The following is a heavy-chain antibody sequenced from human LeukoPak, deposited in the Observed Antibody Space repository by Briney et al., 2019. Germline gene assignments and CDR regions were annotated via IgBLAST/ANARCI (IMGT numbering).Heavy chain of an antibody. CDR1: GFTFSSFQ. J-gene: IGHJ3*02. D-gene: IGHD5-12*01. CDR2: IGSSDTTM. CDR3: AREAYSGYFDDAFDM. V-gene: IGHV3-48*03. Sequence: GGSLRLSCAASGFTFSSFQMNWVRQAQGKGLEWVSYIGSSDTTMYYADSVKGRFTISRDNAKNALYLQMNSLRAEETAVYYCAREAYSGYFDDAFDMWGQGTMVTVSS.